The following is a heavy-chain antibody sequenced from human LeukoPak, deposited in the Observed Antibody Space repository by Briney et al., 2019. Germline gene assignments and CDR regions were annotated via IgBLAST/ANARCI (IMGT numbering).Heavy chain of an antibody. CDR2: IYYSGST. J-gene: IGHJ5*02. CDR3: ARGRGRQWLVRGRDNWFDP. D-gene: IGHD6-19*01. Sequence: SETLSLTCTVSGGSISSYYWSWIRQPPGKGLEWIGYIYYSGSTNYNPSLKSRVTISVDTSKNQFSLKLSSVTAADTAVYYCARGRGRQWLVRGRDNWFDPWGQGTLVTVSS. CDR1: GGSISSYY. V-gene: IGHV4-59*01.